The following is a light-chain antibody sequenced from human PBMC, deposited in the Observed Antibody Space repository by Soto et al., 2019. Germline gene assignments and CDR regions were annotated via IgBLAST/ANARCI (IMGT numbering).Light chain of an antibody. Sequence: DIQMTQSPSTLSASVGDRVTITCRAGQSISSWLAWYQQKPGKAPKLLIYNSFSLQSGVPSRFSGSGSGTEFTLTISSLQPDDFATYYCQQYNSYPNSFGQGTKLEIK. CDR1: QSISSW. V-gene: IGKV1-5*01. CDR3: QQYNSYPNS. CDR2: NSF. J-gene: IGKJ2*01.